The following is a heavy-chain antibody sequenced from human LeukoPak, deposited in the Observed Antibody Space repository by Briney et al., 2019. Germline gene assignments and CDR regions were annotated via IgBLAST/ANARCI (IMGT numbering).Heavy chain of an antibody. Sequence: GESLKISCKGSGYSFTSYWIGWVRQMPGKGLGWMGVIYPGDSDTRYSPSFQGQVTLSADKSISTAYLQWSSLKASDTAMYYCARHPFRDGYNSYYYYYGMDVWGQGTTVTVSS. CDR1: GYSFTSYW. J-gene: IGHJ6*02. V-gene: IGHV5-51*01. D-gene: IGHD5-24*01. CDR2: IYPGDSDT. CDR3: ARHPFRDGYNSYYYYYGMDV.